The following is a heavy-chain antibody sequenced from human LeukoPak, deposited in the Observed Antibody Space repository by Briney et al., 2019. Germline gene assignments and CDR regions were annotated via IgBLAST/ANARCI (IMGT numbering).Heavy chain of an antibody. CDR2: IYYSGST. Sequence: SETLSLTCTVSGGSISSYYWSWIRQPPGKGLEWIGYIYYSGSTNYNPSLKSRVTISVDTSKNQFSLKLSSVTAADTAVYYCASISSSWYAVDYWGQGTLVTVSS. CDR1: GGSISSYY. V-gene: IGHV4-59*01. J-gene: IGHJ4*02. CDR3: ASISSSWYAVDY. D-gene: IGHD6-13*01.